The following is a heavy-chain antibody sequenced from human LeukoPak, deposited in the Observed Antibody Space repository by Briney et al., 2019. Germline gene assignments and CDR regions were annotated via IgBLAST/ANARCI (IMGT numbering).Heavy chain of an antibody. V-gene: IGHV3-53*04. CDR3: ARESGGGGYYYGMDV. Sequence: GGSLRLSCAASGFTVSSNYMNWVRQAPVKGLEWVSVVYSGGSTYYADSVKGRFTISRHNSKNTLYLQMNSLRAEDTAVYFCARESGGGGYYYGMDVWGQGTTVTVSS. D-gene: IGHD2-15*01. J-gene: IGHJ6*02. CDR2: VYSGGST. CDR1: GFTVSSNY.